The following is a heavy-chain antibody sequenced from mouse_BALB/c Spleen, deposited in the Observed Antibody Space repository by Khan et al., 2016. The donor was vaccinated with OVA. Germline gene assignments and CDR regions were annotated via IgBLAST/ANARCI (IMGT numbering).Heavy chain of an antibody. CDR3: ARRSV. J-gene: IGHJ1*01. CDR2: IRYSGTI. V-gene: IGHV3-2*02. Sequence: EVQLQESGPGLVKPSQSLSLTCTVTGYSITSDYAWYWIRQFPGNKLEWMGYIRYSGTISYNPSLKSRISITRDTSNTTFVLQLNSVTTEDTATYDCARRSVWGAGTTVTVSS. CDR1: GYSITSDYA.